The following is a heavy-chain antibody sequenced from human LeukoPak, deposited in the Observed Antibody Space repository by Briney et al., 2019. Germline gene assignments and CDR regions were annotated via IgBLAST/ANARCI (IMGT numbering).Heavy chain of an antibody. CDR2: MSHDGSNK. D-gene: IGHD6-19*01. CDR3: AKLDSSGWSRPFDY. J-gene: IGHJ4*02. Sequence: GRSLRLSCAASGFTFSSYAMHWLRQAPGKGLECVAVMSHDGSNKYYGDSVKGRFTISRDNSKNTLYLQMNSLRAEDTAVYYCAKLDSSGWSRPFDYWGQGTLVTVSS. CDR1: GFTFSSYA. V-gene: IGHV3-30*18.